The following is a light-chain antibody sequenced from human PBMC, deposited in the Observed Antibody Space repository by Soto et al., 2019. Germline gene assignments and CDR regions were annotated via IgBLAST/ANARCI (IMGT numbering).Light chain of an antibody. CDR2: RAS. CDR1: QSISSW. CDR3: QQYNSYLWT. Sequence: DIQMTQSPSTLSASVGDRVTITCRASQSISSWLAWYQQKPGKAPKLLIYRASSLESGVPSRFSGSGSGTEFTLTISSLQPDDFATYYCQQYNSYLWTFGQGRKV. V-gene: IGKV1-5*03. J-gene: IGKJ1*01.